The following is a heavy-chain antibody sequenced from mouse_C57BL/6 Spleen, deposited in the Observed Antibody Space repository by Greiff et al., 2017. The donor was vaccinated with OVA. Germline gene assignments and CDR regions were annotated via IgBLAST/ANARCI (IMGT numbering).Heavy chain of an antibody. CDR2: IHPNSGST. CDR1: GYTFTSYW. CDR3: AREGLTTTGAMDY. Sequence: VQLQQPGAELVKPGASVKLSCKASGYTFTSYWMHWVKQRPGQGLEWIGMIHPNSGSTNYNEKFKSKATLTVDKSSSTAYMQLSSLTSEDSAVYYCAREGLTTTGAMDYWGQGTSVTVSS. V-gene: IGHV1-64*01. D-gene: IGHD1-1*01. J-gene: IGHJ4*01.